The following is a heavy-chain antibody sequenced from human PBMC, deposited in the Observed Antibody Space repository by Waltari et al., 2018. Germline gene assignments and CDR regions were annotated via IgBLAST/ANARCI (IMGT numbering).Heavy chain of an antibody. CDR1: GGSISSYY. Sequence: QVQLQESGPGLVKPSETLSLTCTVSGGSISSYYWSWIRQPAGKGLEWIGCIYTSGSTNYNPSLKSRVTMSVDTSKNQFSLKLSSVTAADTAVYYCARDPRIAVAAFWENWFDPWGQGTLVTVSS. CDR3: ARDPRIAVAAFWENWFDP. V-gene: IGHV4-4*07. J-gene: IGHJ5*02. CDR2: IYTSGST. D-gene: IGHD6-19*01.